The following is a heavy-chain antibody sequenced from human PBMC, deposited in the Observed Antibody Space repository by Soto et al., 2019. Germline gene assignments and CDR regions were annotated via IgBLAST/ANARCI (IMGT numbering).Heavy chain of an antibody. CDR2: FYHGEST. V-gene: IGHV4-38-2*02. CDR1: GYSISSGWY. Sequence: SETLSLTCTVSGYSISSGWYWGWIRQPPGKGLEWIASFYHGESTFFNPSLKSRVSISEDTSKNQFSLKLRFVTAADTAVFYCARGTSTPYWYFDFWGRGTLVTVSS. CDR3: ARGTSTPYWYFDF. D-gene: IGHD2-15*01. J-gene: IGHJ2*01.